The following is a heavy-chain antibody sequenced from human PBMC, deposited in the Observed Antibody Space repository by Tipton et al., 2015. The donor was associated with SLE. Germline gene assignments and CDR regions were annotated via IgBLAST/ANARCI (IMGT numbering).Heavy chain of an antibody. V-gene: IGHV1-2*02. CDR3: ARETALWSHYYFDY. J-gene: IGHJ4*02. CDR2: INPNSGGT. D-gene: IGHD3-10*01. CDR1: GGTFSSYA. Sequence: QSGAEVKKPGSSVKVSCKASGGTFSSYAISWVRQAPGQGLEWMGWINPNSGGTNYAQKFQGRVTMTRDTSISTAYMELSRLRSDDTAVYYCARETALWSHYYFDYWGQGTLVTVSS.